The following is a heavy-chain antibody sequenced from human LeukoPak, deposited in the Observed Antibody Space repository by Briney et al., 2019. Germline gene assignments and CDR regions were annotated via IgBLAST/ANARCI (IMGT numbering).Heavy chain of an antibody. Sequence: ASVKVSCKTSGYSFTCYYMHWGRQAPGQGLEWMGSINPSRSGTNYAQKLQGRVTMTTDTSTSTAYMELRSLRSDDTAVYYCARDTKLVDVLLWFGELYEGKESLGFNDYWGQGTLVTVSS. CDR1: GYSFTCYY. CDR2: INPSRSGT. J-gene: IGHJ4*02. CDR3: ARDTKLVDVLLWFGELYEGKESLGFNDY. D-gene: IGHD3-10*01. V-gene: IGHV1-2*02.